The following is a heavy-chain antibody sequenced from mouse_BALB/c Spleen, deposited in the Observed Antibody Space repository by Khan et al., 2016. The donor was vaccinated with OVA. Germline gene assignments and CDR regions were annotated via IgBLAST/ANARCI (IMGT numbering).Heavy chain of an antibody. D-gene: IGHD2-12*01. CDR2: INPSNGRT. V-gene: IGHV1S81*02. CDR1: GYTFTSYW. CDR3: VRSTIVTTEFAY. Sequence: QVQLKESGAELVKPGASVKLSCKTSGYTFTSYWMQWVRQRPGQGLEWIGEINPSNGRTNYNEKFKSKATLTVDKSSTTAHMQLSSLTSEDSAVYYCVRSTIVTTEFAYVGQGTLVTVSA. J-gene: IGHJ3*01.